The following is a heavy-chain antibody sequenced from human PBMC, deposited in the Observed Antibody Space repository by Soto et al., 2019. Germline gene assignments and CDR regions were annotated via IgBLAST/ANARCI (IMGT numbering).Heavy chain of an antibody. D-gene: IGHD1-1*01. CDR3: GKGRQRWDEIDT. J-gene: IGHJ5*01. CDR1: GFNFDESA. CDR2: SNWNSRNK. V-gene: IGHV3-9*01. Sequence: GGSLRLSCVGSGFNFDESAMHWVRQAPGKGLEWVSGSNWNSRNKGYVDSVRGRFTISRDNSNTSLYLQMNNLRPDDTALYFCGKGRQRWDEIDTWGQGILVTTSS.